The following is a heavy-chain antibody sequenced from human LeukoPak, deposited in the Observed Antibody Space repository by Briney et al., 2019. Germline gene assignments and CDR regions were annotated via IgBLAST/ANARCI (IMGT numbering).Heavy chain of an antibody. CDR1: GFTFSSYG. J-gene: IGHJ6*04. CDR3: AKDHGIRFSGSSLDV. Sequence: GGSLRLSCAASGFTFSSYGMSWVRQAPGKGLEWVSAISGSGGSTYYADSVKGRFTISRDNSKNTLYLQMNSLRAEDMALYYCAKDHGIRFSGSSLDVWGKGTTVTVSS. D-gene: IGHD3-10*01. V-gene: IGHV3-23*01. CDR2: ISGSGGST.